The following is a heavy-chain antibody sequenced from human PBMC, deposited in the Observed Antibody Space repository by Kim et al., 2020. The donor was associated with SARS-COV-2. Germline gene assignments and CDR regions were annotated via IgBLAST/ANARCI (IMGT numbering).Heavy chain of an antibody. D-gene: IGHD3-9*01. CDR3: ARDLVRWNERGNNWFDP. Sequence: GGSLRLSCAASGFTFSSYSMNWVRQAPGKGLEWVSSISSSSSYIYYADSVKGRFTISRDNAKNSLYLQMNSLRAEDTAVYYCARDLVRWNERGNNWFDPWGQGTLVTVSS. J-gene: IGHJ5*02. CDR1: GFTFSSYS. CDR2: ISSSSSYI. V-gene: IGHV3-21*01.